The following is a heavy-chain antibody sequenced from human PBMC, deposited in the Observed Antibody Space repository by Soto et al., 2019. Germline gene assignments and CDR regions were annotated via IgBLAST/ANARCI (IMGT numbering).Heavy chain of an antibody. CDR3: AKSPNFYCSSPNCYKYYFDY. Sequence: PGGSLRLSCAASGFTFNTYGMHWVRQAPGKGLEWVAVISYDGSDKFYADFVKGRFTISRDNSKNTLYLQMSSLRPEDTAIYYCAKSPNFYCSSPNCYKYYFDYWGQGTLVTVSS. D-gene: IGHD2-2*02. CDR1: GFTFNTYG. J-gene: IGHJ4*02. V-gene: IGHV3-30*18. CDR2: ISYDGSDK.